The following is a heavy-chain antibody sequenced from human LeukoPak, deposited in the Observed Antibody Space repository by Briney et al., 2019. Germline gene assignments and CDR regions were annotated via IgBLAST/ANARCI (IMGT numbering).Heavy chain of an antibody. V-gene: IGHV6-1*01. D-gene: IGHD2/OR15-2a*01. CDR3: ARGRNSGFDY. CDR2: TYYRSKRNN. CDR1: GDSVSGNSAVA. J-gene: IGHJ4*02. Sequence: SQTLSLTCAISGDSVSGNSAVAWNWLRQSPSRGLEWLGRTYYRSKRNNDYAGSVKSRITIKPDTSKNQSYLHQNSVTPEDTAVYYCARGRNSGFDYWGRGTLVTVSS.